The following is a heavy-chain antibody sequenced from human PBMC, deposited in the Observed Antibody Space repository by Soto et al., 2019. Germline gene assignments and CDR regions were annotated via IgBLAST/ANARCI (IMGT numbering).Heavy chain of an antibody. CDR3: ARTPTIFGVVYYYYGMDV. CDR2: IDWDDDK. CDR1: GFSLSTSGMC. V-gene: IGHV2-70*01. Sequence: SGPTLVNPTQPLTLTCTSSGFSLSTSGMCVSWIRQPPGKALEWLALIDWDDDKYYSTSLKTRLTISKDTSKNQVVLTMTNMDPVDTATYYCARTPTIFGVVYYYYGMDVWGKGTTVTVSS. D-gene: IGHD3-3*01. J-gene: IGHJ6*04.